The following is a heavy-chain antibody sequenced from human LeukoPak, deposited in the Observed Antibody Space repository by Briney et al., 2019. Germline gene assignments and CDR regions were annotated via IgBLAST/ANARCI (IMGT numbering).Heavy chain of an antibody. V-gene: IGHV1-2*02. D-gene: IGHD4-17*01. J-gene: IGHJ3*02. CDR3: ARAVHYGGDAFDI. Sequence: GASVKVSCKASGYTFTGYYMHWVRQAPGQGLGWMGWINPNSGGTNYAQKFQGRVTMTRDTSISTAYMELSRLRSDDTAVYYCARAVHYGGDAFDIWGQGTMVTVSS. CDR2: INPNSGGT. CDR1: GYTFTGYY.